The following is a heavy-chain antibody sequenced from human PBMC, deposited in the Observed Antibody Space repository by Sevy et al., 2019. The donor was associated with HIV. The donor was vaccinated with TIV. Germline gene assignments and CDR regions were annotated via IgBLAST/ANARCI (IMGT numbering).Heavy chain of an antibody. D-gene: IGHD3-3*01. Sequence: GGSLRLSCAASGFTFSSYAMHWVRQAPGKGLEWVAVISYDGSNKYYADSVKGRFTISRDNSKNTLYLQTNSLRAEDTAVYYCARDRVLRFLEWLHYGMDVWGQGTTVTVSS. CDR2: ISYDGSNK. J-gene: IGHJ6*02. V-gene: IGHV3-30-3*01. CDR3: ARDRVLRFLEWLHYGMDV. CDR1: GFTFSSYA.